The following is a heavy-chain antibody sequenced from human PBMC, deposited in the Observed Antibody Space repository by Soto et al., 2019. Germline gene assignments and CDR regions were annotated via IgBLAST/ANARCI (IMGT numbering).Heavy chain of an antibody. Sequence: AASVKVSCKASGYTFTGYYMHWVRQAPGQGLEWMGWINPNSGGTNYAQKFQGRVTMTRDTSISTAYMELSRLRSDDTAVYYCARRNVLRFLEWLPRPNDAFDIWGQGTMVTVSS. J-gene: IGHJ3*02. V-gene: IGHV1-2*02. CDR3: ARRNVLRFLEWLPRPNDAFDI. D-gene: IGHD3-3*01. CDR2: INPNSGGT. CDR1: GYTFTGYY.